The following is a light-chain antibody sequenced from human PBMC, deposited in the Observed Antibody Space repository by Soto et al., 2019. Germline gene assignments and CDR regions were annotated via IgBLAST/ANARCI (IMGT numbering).Light chain of an antibody. Sequence: AIQLTQSPSSLSASVGDRVTITCRASQGISSALAWYQQKPGKAPKLLIYDASSLESGVPSRFSGRGSGTDFTLTISSLHPEDFATYYCQEFNSYPITFGQGTRLEIK. CDR2: DAS. CDR3: QEFNSYPIT. J-gene: IGKJ5*01. V-gene: IGKV1-13*02. CDR1: QGISSA.